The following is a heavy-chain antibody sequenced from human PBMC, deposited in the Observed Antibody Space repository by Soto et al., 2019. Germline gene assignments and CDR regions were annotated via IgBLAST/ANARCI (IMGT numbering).Heavy chain of an antibody. Sequence: QVQLVESGGGVVQPGRSLRLSCAASGFTFSSYGMHWVRQAPGKGLEWVAVIWYDGSNKYYADSVKGRFTISRDNSKNTLYLQMNSLRAEDTAVYYCARERGSWYSPDYWGQGTLVTVSS. D-gene: IGHD6-13*01. J-gene: IGHJ4*02. V-gene: IGHV3-33*01. CDR1: GFTFSSYG. CDR2: IWYDGSNK. CDR3: ARERGSWYSPDY.